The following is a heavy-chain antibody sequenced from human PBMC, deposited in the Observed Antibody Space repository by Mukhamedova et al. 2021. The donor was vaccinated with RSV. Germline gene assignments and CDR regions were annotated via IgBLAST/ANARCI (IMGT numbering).Heavy chain of an antibody. Sequence: SSGINAEYMGPGQGLEWMGWISAYSGDTIYTQTLQDRVTLTTDPSTSTAYMELRSLTSDDTAVYFCAKDRPTTSFSGSFVARDQSFDSWGQGTLVT. V-gene: IGHV1-18*01. CDR2: ISAYSGDT. CDR3: AKDRPTTSFSGSFVARDQSFDS. D-gene: IGHD3-10*01. J-gene: IGHJ4*02. CDR1: SSG.